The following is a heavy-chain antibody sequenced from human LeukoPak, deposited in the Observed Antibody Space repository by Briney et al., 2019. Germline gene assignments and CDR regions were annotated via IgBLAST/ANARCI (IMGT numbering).Heavy chain of an antibody. Sequence: PGGSLRLSCAASGFTFSSYGMHWVRQAPGKGLEWVAVIWYDGSNKYYADSVKGRFTISRDNSKNTLYLQMNSLRAEDTAVYYCARGNFWSGYRSKAFDYWGQGTLVTVSS. CDR2: IWYDGSNK. J-gene: IGHJ4*02. D-gene: IGHD3-3*01. CDR3: ARGNFWSGYRSKAFDY. V-gene: IGHV3-33*01. CDR1: GFTFSSYG.